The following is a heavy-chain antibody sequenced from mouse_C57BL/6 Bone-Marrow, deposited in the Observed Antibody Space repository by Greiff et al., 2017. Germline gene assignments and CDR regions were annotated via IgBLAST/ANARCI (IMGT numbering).Heavy chain of an antibody. CDR3: ASRGGFAY. CDR1: GFTFSSYA. V-gene: IGHV5-4*03. Sequence: EVMLVESGGGLVKPGGSLKLSCAASGFTFSSYAMSWVRQTPEKRMEWVATISDGGSYSYYPDNVKGRFTISRDNAKNNLYLQMSHLKSEDTAMYYCASRGGFAYWGQGNLVAGSA. J-gene: IGHJ3*01. CDR2: ISDGGSYS.